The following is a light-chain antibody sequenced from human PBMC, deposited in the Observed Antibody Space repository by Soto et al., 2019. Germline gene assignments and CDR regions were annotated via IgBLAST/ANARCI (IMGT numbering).Light chain of an antibody. CDR2: KAS. CDR3: QQYNIYPWT. CDR1: QSISSW. Sequence: DIQMTQSPSTLSASVGDRVTLTCRASQSISSWLAWFQQKPGKAPKLLIYKASSLESGVPSRFSGSGSGTDFTLTISGLQPDDFATYYCQQYNIYPWTFGQGTKVDIK. V-gene: IGKV1-5*03. J-gene: IGKJ1*01.